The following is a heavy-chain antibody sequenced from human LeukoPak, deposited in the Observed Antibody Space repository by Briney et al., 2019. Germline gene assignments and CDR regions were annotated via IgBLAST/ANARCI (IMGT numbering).Heavy chain of an antibody. CDR2: IYTSGSI. CDR1: GGSISSYY. V-gene: IGHV4-4*07. Sequence: PSETLSLTCTVSGGSISSYYWSWIRQPAGKGLEWIGRIYTSGSINYNPSLKSRVTMSVDTSKNQFSLKLSSVTAADTAVYYCARAGASYSSSSNHVFWFDPWGQGTLVTVSS. D-gene: IGHD6-6*01. J-gene: IGHJ5*02. CDR3: ARAGASYSSSSNHVFWFDP.